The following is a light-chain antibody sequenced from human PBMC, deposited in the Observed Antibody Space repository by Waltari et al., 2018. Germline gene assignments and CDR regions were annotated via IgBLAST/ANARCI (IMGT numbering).Light chain of an antibody. CDR2: VVS. J-gene: IGLJ2*01. Sequence: QSALTQPAPVSASPGQSTTISCTGTSSDGGGYNYVSWYQQHPGKAPKLMIYVVSNRPSGVSNRFSGSKSGNTASLTISGLQAEDEADYYCSSYTSSSTLVFGGGTKLTVL. CDR1: SSDGGGYNY. CDR3: SSYTSSSTLV. V-gene: IGLV2-14*03.